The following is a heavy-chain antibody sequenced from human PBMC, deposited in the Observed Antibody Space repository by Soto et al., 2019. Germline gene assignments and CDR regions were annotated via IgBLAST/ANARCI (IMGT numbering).Heavy chain of an antibody. V-gene: IGHV3-33*01. CDR2: IWYDGSNK. Sequence: QVQLVESGGGVVQPGRSLRLSCAASGFTFSSYGMHWVLQAPGKGLEWVAVIWYDGSNKYYADSVKGRFTISRDNSKNTLYLQMKSLRAEDTAVYYCARVVLGAHYFDYWGQGTLVTVSS. D-gene: IGHD1-26*01. CDR1: GFTFSSYG. J-gene: IGHJ4*02. CDR3: ARVVLGAHYFDY.